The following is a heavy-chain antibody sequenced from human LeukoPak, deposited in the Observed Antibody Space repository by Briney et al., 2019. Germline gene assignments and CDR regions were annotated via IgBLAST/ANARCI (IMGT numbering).Heavy chain of an antibody. Sequence: SQTLSLTCAISGDRVSSNSAAWNWIRQSPSRGLEWLGRTYYRSKWYDDFAESVKSRITINPDTSKNQFSLQLNSVTPEDTAVCYCARGRIAYYGMDVWGQGTTVTVSS. V-gene: IGHV6-1*01. J-gene: IGHJ6*02. CDR3: ARGRIAYYGMDV. D-gene: IGHD2-21*01. CDR2: TYYRSKWYD. CDR1: GDRVSSNSAA.